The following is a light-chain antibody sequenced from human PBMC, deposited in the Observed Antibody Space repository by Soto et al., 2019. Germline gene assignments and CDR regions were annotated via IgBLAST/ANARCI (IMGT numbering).Light chain of an antibody. V-gene: IGLV1-51*01. CDR1: TSNIGNNY. CDR3: GTWDNNLSPHVV. CDR2: DDN. Sequence: QAVVTQPPSVSAAAGQKVTISCSGSTSNIGNNYVSWYQQLPGTAPKLLIYDDNKRPSGIPDRFSGSKSGTSATLGITGLQTADEADYYCGTWDNNLSPHVVFGGGTKLTVL. J-gene: IGLJ2*01.